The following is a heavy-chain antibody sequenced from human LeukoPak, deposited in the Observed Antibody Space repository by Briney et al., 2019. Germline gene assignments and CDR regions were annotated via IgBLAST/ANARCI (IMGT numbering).Heavy chain of an antibody. CDR2: IYYSGST. Sequence: SETLSLTCTVSGGSISSYYWSWIRQPPGKGLEWIGYIYYSGSTNYNPSLKGRVTISVDTSKNEFSLKLTSVTAADTAVYYCAREANYYGSGSYFEGTFDYWGQGSLVTVSS. CDR1: GGSISSYY. D-gene: IGHD3-10*01. J-gene: IGHJ4*02. CDR3: AREANYYGSGSYFEGTFDY. V-gene: IGHV4-59*01.